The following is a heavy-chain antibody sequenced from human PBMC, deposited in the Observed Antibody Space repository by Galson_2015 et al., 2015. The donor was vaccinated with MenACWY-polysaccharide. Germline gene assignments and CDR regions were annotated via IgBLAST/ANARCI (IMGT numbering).Heavy chain of an antibody. CDR3: ARVLYTAGWYVDL. CDR1: GASIGSGDDYY. Sequence: ETLSLTCTVSGASIGSGDDYYWTWIRQRPGKGLEWIGYMSYRGSTNYNPSLKSRVTISIDTSKNQFSLRLSSVTAADTAVYYCARVLYTAGWYVDLWGRGTLVTVSS. D-gene: IGHD2-2*02. V-gene: IGHV4-61*08. J-gene: IGHJ2*01. CDR2: MSYRGST.